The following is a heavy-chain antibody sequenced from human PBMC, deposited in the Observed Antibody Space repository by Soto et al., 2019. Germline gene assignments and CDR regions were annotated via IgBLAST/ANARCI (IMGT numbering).Heavy chain of an antibody. V-gene: IGHV1-18*01. CDR1: GYTFTSYG. Sequence: ASVKVSCKASGYTFTSYGISWVRQAPGQGLEWMGWISAYNGNTNYAQNLQGRVTMTTDTSASTAYMELRSLRSDDTAVYYCARDYCRGGSCYYDYSGLGTLVTVSS. J-gene: IGHJ4*02. CDR2: ISAYNGNT. D-gene: IGHD2-15*01. CDR3: ARDYCRGGSCYYDY.